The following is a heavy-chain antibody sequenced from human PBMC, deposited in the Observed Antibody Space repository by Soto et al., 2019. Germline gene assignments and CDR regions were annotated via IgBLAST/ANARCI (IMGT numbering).Heavy chain of an antibody. Sequence: GGSLRLSCTASGFTFGDSSMSWVRQAPGKGLEWVGFIRRKAYGGTTDYSESVKGRSTISRDDSKNTVFLQMNSLKVEDTAAYFCASNSEGQWLVFDHWGQRPLVT. CDR1: GFTFGDSS. J-gene: IGHJ4*02. CDR2: IRRKAYGGTT. CDR3: ASNSEGQWLVFDH. V-gene: IGHV3-49*04. D-gene: IGHD6-19*01.